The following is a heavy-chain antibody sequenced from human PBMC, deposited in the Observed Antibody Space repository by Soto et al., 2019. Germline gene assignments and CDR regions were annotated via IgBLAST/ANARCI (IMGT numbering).Heavy chain of an antibody. CDR1: GFTFSSYS. V-gene: IGHV3-48*01. D-gene: IGHD5-18*01. Sequence: EVQLVESGGGLVQPGGSLRLSCAASGFTFSSYSMNWVRQAPGKGLEWVSYISSSSITKYYADSVKGRFTISRDNAKNSQYLQMNSLRAEDTAVYYCARDYSSYGPFDYWGQGTLVTVSS. J-gene: IGHJ4*02. CDR2: ISSSSITK. CDR3: ARDYSSYGPFDY.